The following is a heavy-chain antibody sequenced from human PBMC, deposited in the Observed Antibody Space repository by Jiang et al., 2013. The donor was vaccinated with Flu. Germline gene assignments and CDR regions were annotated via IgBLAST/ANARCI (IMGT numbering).Heavy chain of an antibody. CDR2: INHSGST. V-gene: IGHV4-34*01. D-gene: IGHD2-15*01. J-gene: IGHJ4*02. Sequence: KGLEWIGEINHSGSTNYNPSLKSRVTISVDTSKNQFSLKLSSVTAADTAVYHCARWRDCSGGSCYWRNQQYYFDYWGQGTLVTVSS. CDR3: ARWRDCSGGSCYWRNQQYYFDY.